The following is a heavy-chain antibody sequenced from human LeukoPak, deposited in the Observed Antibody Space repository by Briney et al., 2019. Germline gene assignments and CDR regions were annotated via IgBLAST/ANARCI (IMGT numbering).Heavy chain of an antibody. CDR1: GFTFSSSG. J-gene: IGHJ6*03. CDR3: ARLQDSYYNMDV. V-gene: IGHV3-21*01. CDR2: ISSSSSYI. Sequence: GGSLRLSCAASGFTFSSSGMSWVRQAPGKGLEWVSSISSSSSYIYYADPVKGRFTISRDNAKNSLYLQMNSLRAEDTAVYYCARLQDSYYNMDVWGKGTTVTVSS. D-gene: IGHD4-11*01.